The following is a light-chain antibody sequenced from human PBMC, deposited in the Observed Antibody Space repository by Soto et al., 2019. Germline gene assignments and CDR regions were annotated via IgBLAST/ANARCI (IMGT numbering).Light chain of an antibody. Sequence: QSALTQPASVSGSPGQSIIISCTGTSSDIGSYDLVSWYQQHPDKAPKLMIYEVSKRPSGVSNRFSGSRSGNTASLTISGLQAEDESDYYCSSYAGGSTYVVFGGGTKVTVL. CDR2: EVS. J-gene: IGLJ2*01. CDR1: SSDIGSYDL. V-gene: IGLV2-23*02. CDR3: SSYAGGSTYVV.